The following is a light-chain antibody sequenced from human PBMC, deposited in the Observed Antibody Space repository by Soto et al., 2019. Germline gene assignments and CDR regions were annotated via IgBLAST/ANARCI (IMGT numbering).Light chain of an antibody. J-gene: IGKJ3*01. CDR2: ATS. V-gene: IGKV1-12*01. CDR3: QQTHSLPLS. Sequence: IQMTQSPSSVSASVGDRVTMTCRASQGVGGWLAWYQQKPGKVPKLLIYATSSLHSGVPSRFSGSGSGTDFTLSISSLQPEDFATYYCQQTHSLPLSFGPGSKVDVK. CDR1: QGVGGW.